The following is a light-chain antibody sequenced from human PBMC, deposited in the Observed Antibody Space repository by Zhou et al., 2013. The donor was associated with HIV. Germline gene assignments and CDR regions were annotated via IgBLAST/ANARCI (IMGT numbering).Light chain of an antibody. CDR2: AAS. Sequence: IVLTQSPGTLSLSPGETATLFCRASQTVVNNYLAWYQHKPGQAPRFLIYAASSRASGIPDRFSGSGSGTDFTLTISRLEPEDFAVYYCQQYGSSLLTFGGGTKVEIK. V-gene: IGKV3-20*01. CDR1: QTVVNNY. CDR3: QQYGSSLLT. J-gene: IGKJ4*01.